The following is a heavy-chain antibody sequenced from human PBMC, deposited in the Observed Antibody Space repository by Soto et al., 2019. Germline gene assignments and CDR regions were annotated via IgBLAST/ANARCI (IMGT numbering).Heavy chain of an antibody. Sequence: QVQLVQSGAEVKKPGASVKVSCKASGYTFTSYDINWVRQATGQGLEWMGWMNPNSGNTGYAQKFQGRVTMTRNTSISTAYMELSSLRSEDTAVYYCATEGGWEPYYYYGMDVWGQGTTVTVSS. CDR2: MNPNSGNT. CDR3: ATEGGWEPYYYYGMDV. D-gene: IGHD6-19*01. J-gene: IGHJ6*02. V-gene: IGHV1-8*01. CDR1: GYTFTSYD.